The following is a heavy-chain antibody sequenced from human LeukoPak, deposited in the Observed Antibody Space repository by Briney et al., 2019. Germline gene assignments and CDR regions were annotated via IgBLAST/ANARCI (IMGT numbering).Heavy chain of an antibody. CDR3: ARVEPATYYDFWSGYSPGYFDY. CDR2: IYHSGST. CDR1: GGSISSSNW. D-gene: IGHD3-3*01. Sequence: SGTLSLTCAVSGGSISSSNWWSWVRQPPGKGLEWIGEIYHSGSTNYNPSLKSRVTISVDKSKNQFSLKLSSVTAADTAVYYCARVEPATYYDFWSGYSPGYFDYWGQGTLVTVSS. J-gene: IGHJ4*02. V-gene: IGHV4-4*02.